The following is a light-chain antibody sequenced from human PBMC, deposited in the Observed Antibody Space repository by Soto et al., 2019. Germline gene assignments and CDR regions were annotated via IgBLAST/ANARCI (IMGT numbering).Light chain of an antibody. Sequence: SVLTQPPSASGSPGQSVTISCTGTSSDVGGYNYVSWYQQHPGKAPKLMIYEVNKRPSGVPDRFSGSKSGNTAFLTVSGLQAEDEADYYCSSYAGSNNFVVFGGGTKLTVL. CDR1: SSDVGGYNY. V-gene: IGLV2-8*01. J-gene: IGLJ2*01. CDR3: SSYAGSNNFVV. CDR2: EVN.